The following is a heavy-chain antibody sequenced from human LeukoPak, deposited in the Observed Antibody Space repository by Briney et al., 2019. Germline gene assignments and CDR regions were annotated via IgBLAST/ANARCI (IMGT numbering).Heavy chain of an antibody. CDR3: ARPSGSYYYFDY. V-gene: IGHV1-46*01. J-gene: IGHJ4*02. CDR1: GYTLTSYY. Sequence: ASVKVSCKASGYTLTSYYMHWVRQAPGQGLEWMGIINPSGGSTSYAQKFQGRVTMTRDTSTSTVYMELSSLRSEDTAVYYCARPSGSYYYFDYWGQGTLVTVSS. CDR2: INPSGGST. D-gene: IGHD3-10*01.